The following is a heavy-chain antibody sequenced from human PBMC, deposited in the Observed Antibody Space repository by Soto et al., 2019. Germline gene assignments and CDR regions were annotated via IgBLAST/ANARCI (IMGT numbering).Heavy chain of an antibody. D-gene: IGHD6-13*01. CDR1: GFTFSSYW. V-gene: IGHV3-7*01. CDR3: VLAAAGEGYAFDI. Sequence: GGSLRLSCAASGFTFSSYWMSWVRQAPGKGLEWVANIKQDGSEKYYVDSVKGRFTISRDNAKNSLYLQMNSLRAEDTAVYYCVLAAAGEGYAFDIWGQGTMVTVSS. J-gene: IGHJ3*02. CDR2: IKQDGSEK.